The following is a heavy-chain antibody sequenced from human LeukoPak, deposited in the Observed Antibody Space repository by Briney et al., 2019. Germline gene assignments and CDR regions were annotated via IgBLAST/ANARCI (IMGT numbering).Heavy chain of an antibody. D-gene: IGHD5-18*01. V-gene: IGHV4-4*07. Sequence: SESLSLTCTVSGGSISSYYWSWIRQAAGKGLEWIGRIYTSGSTNYNPALKTRVTILVETSKNQFSLKLSSVTAADTAVYYCARGSHDGYSYGSDYFDYWGQGTLVTVSS. CDR3: ARGSHDGYSYGSDYFDY. J-gene: IGHJ4*02. CDR1: GGSISSYY. CDR2: IYTSGST.